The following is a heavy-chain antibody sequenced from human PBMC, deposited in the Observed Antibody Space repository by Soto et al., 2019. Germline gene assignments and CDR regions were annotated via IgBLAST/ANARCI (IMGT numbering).Heavy chain of an antibody. CDR2: LNRAGSTT. CDR1: GFTFSTYW. J-gene: IGHJ6*02. CDR3: ARGLKGYYGMDV. V-gene: IGHV3-74*01. Sequence: EVQLVESGGGLVQPGGSLRLSCAASGFTFSTYWMHWVRQAPGKGLVWVSRLNRAGSTTNYADSVKGRFTISRYNARDTVYLQMNSLRAEDTAVYYCARGLKGYYGMDVWGQGTTVTVSS. D-gene: IGHD3-16*01.